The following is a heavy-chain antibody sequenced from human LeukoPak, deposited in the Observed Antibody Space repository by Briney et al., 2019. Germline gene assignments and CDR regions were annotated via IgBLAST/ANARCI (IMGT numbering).Heavy chain of an antibody. CDR2: ISSSSTT. CDR1: GFTFSSHS. CDR3: ARDYASGGYPIGY. V-gene: IGHV3-48*02. Sequence: GGSLRLSCAASGFTFSSHSLSWVRQAPGKGLEWVSYISSSSTTYYAESVKGRFTISRDNAKNSLYLQMSSLRDGDTAVYFCARDYASGGYPIGYWGQGTLVTVSS. D-gene: IGHD3-16*01. J-gene: IGHJ4*02.